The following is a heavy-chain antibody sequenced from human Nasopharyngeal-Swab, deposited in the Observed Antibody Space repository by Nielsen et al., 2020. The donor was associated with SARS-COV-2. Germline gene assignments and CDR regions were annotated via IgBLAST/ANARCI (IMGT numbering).Heavy chain of an antibody. CDR3: ARDLGSGWYP. V-gene: IGHV3-30-3*01. J-gene: IGHJ5*02. CDR2: ISYDGSNK. D-gene: IGHD6-19*01. CDR1: GFTFSSYA. Sequence: GESLKISCAASGFTFSSYAMHWVRQAPGKGLEWVALISYDGSNKYYADSVKGRFTISRDNSKNTLYLQMNSLRAEDTAVYYCARDLGSGWYPWGQGTLVTVSS.